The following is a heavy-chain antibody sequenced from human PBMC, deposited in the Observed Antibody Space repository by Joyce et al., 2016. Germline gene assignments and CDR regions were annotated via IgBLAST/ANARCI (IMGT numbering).Heavy chain of an antibody. D-gene: IGHD6-19*01. CDR1: GYTFTSSG. CDR2: SSAYNGDT. V-gene: IGHV1-18*01. Sequence: QVQLVQSGAEVKKPGASVKVSCKASGYTFTSSGFSWVRQAPGQGFEWMGWSSAYNGDTNYAQKFQGRVTMTTDTSTSTAYMDLRSLRSDDTAVYYCARDFFRVAAPFDYWGQGTLVTVSS. CDR3: ARDFFRVAAPFDY. J-gene: IGHJ4*02.